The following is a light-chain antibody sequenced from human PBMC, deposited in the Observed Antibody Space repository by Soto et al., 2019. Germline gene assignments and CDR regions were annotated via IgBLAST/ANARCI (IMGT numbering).Light chain of an antibody. Sequence: QAVVTQPPSVSGAPGQRVTISCTGSSSNIGAGYEVHWYQQLPGTAPKLLIEGNTNRPSGVPDRFSGSKSGTSASLAITGLQAEDEADYYCQSYDSSLSGWVFGGGTQLTVL. CDR2: GNT. J-gene: IGLJ3*02. CDR1: SSNIGAGYE. CDR3: QSYDSSLSGWV. V-gene: IGLV1-40*01.